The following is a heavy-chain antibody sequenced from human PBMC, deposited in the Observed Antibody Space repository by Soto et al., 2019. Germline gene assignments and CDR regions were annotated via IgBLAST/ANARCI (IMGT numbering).Heavy chain of an antibody. Sequence: GEALKISCKGSGYSFTSYWIAWVRQMPGKGLEWMGIIFPGDSDTKYSPSFQGQVTFSADKSINTAYLQWSRLKASDTAMYFCARPAGFGGNSHLDYWGQGALVTVSS. J-gene: IGHJ4*02. CDR2: IFPGDSDT. D-gene: IGHD2-21*01. V-gene: IGHV5-51*01. CDR1: GYSFTSYW. CDR3: ARPAGFGGNSHLDY.